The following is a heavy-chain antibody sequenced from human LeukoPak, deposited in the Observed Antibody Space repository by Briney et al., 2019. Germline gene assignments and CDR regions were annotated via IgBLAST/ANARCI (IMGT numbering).Heavy chain of an antibody. CDR1: GFTFGDYA. Sequence: TGGSLRLSCTASGFTFGDYAMSWVRQAPGKGLEWVGFIRSKAYGGTTEYAASVKGRFTISRDDSKSIAYLQMNSLKTEDTAVYYCTRDKANIVVVPAAVYYYYYGMDVWGQGTTVTVSS. V-gene: IGHV3-49*04. CDR3: TRDKANIVVVPAAVYYYYYGMDV. CDR2: IRSKAYGGTT. J-gene: IGHJ6*02. D-gene: IGHD2-2*01.